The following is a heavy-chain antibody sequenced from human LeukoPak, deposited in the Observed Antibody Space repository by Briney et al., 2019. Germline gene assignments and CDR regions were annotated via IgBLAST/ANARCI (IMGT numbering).Heavy chain of an antibody. D-gene: IGHD6-19*01. V-gene: IGHV3-9*01. J-gene: IGHJ4*02. CDR3: AKGRYSSGHEYDY. CDR1: GFTFDDYA. Sequence: PGGSLRLSCAASGFTFDDYAMHWVWQAPGKGLEWVSGISWNSGSIGYADSVKGRFTISRDNAKNSLYLQMNSLRAEDTALYYCAKGRYSSGHEYDYWGQGTLVTVSS. CDR2: ISWNSGSI.